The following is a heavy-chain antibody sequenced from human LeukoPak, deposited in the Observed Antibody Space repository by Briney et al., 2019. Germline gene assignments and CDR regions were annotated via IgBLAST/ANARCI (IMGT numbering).Heavy chain of an antibody. CDR3: AMGVGAGLDVFDI. D-gene: IGHD1-26*01. J-gene: IGHJ3*02. CDR1: GGTFSSYA. CDR2: IIPIFGTA. V-gene: IGHV1-69*06. Sequence: GASVKVSCKASGGTFSSYAISWVRQAPGQGLEWMGGIIPIFGTANYAQKFQGRVTITADKSTSTAYMELSSLRSDDTAVYYCAMGVGAGLDVFDIWGLGTMVTVSS.